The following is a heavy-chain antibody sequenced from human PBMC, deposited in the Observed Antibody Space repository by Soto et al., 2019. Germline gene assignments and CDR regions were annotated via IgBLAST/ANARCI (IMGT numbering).Heavy chain of an antibody. J-gene: IGHJ4*02. D-gene: IGHD3-22*01. V-gene: IGHV3-64D*08. CDR1: GFTFSSYA. CDR2: ISSNGGSA. Sequence: GGSLRLSCSASGFTFSSYAMHWVRQAPGKGLEYVSAISSNGGSAYYADSVKGRFTISRDNSKNTLYLQMSSLRAEDTAVYYCVKEEYYDSSGYYSPDYWGQGTLVTVSS. CDR3: VKEEYYDSSGYYSPDY.